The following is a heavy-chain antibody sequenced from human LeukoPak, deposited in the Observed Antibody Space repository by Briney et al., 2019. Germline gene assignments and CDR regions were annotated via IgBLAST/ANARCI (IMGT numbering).Heavy chain of an antibody. CDR2: INWNGGST. Sequence: GGSLRLSCAASGFTFSSYAMSWVRQAPGKGLEWVSGINWNGGSTGYADSVKGRFTISRDNAKNSLYLQMNSLRAEDTALYYCARVLGSMLRFLEWFDAFDIWGQGTMVTVSS. CDR1: GFTFSSYA. CDR3: ARVLGSMLRFLEWFDAFDI. V-gene: IGHV3-20*04. D-gene: IGHD3-3*01. J-gene: IGHJ3*02.